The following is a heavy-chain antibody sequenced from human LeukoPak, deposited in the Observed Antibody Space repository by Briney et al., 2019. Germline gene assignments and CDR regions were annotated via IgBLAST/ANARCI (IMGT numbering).Heavy chain of an antibody. CDR3: AKVRDRLSSFYPAA. CDR1: GYTFTGYY. V-gene: IGHV1-2*02. D-gene: IGHD6-13*01. CDR2: INPHSGGR. J-gene: IGHJ4*02. Sequence: EASVKVSCKASGYTFTGYYIHWVRQAPGQGLEWMGWINPHSGGRNSAQKFQGRVTMTRDTSITTAYLELSGLTSDDTAMYYCAKVRDRLSSFYPAAWGQGTLVTVSS.